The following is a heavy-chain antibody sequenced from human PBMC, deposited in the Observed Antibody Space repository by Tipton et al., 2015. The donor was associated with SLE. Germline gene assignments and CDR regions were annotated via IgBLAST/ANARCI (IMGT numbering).Heavy chain of an antibody. J-gene: IGHJ3*02. CDR3: AREWGDAFDI. CDR1: GGSISSSSYY. V-gene: IGHV4-39*07. Sequence: TLSLTCTVSGGSISSSSYYWSWIRQPPGKGLEWIGEINHSGSTNYNPSLKSRVTISVDTSKNQFSLKLSSVTAADTAVYYCAREWGDAFDIWGQGTMVTVSS. CDR2: INHSGST. D-gene: IGHD3-16*01.